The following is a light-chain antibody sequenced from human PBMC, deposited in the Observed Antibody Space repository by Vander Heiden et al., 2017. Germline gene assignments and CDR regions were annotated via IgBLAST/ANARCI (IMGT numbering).Light chain of an antibody. J-gene: IGKJ2*01. CDR1: QSVLYASNNKNY. CDR2: WAS. V-gene: IGKV4-1*01. Sequence: DIVMTQFPAPLPVSLGEKATTNCKSSQSVLYASNNKNYLAWYQQKPGQPPQLLIYWASTRESGVPDRVSGSGSATDFTLTISSLQAEDVAVYYCQQYYATPHTFGQGTKLEIK. CDR3: QQYYATPHT.